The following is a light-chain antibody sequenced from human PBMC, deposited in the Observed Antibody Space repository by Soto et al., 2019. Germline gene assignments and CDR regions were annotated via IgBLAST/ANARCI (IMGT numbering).Light chain of an antibody. J-gene: IGKJ5*01. Sequence: EIVLTQSPATLSLSPGERATLSCRASQSVNSSYLAWYQQKPGQAPRLLIYGASSRATGIPDRFSGSGSGTDFTLTISRLEPEDFAVYYCQQYGNLITFGQGTRLEIK. CDR1: QSVNSSY. CDR2: GAS. V-gene: IGKV3-20*01. CDR3: QQYGNLIT.